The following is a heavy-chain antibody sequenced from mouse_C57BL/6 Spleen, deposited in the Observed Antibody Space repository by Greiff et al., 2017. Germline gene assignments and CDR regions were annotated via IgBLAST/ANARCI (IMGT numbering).Heavy chain of an antibody. D-gene: IGHD3-2*02. CDR1: GYTFTSYW. J-gene: IGHJ3*01. V-gene: IGHV1-69*01. Sequence: QVHVKQPGAELVMPGASVKLSCKASGYTFTSYWMHWVKQRPGQGLEWIGEIDPSDSYTNYNQKFKGKSTLTVDKSSSTAYMQLSSLTSEDSAVYYCARWGSSGRFAYWGQGTLVTVSA. CDR2: IDPSDSYT. CDR3: ARWGSSGRFAY.